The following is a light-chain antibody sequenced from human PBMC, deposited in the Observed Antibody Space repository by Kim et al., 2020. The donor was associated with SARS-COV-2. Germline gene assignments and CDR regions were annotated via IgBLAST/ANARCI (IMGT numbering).Light chain of an antibody. CDR3: ETWDSNTRV. Sequence: QLVLTQSSSASASPGSSVKLTCSLSSGHSSYIIAWHQQQPGKAPRYLMKLEGSGSYNKGSGVPDRFSGSSSGADRYLTISNLQSEDEADYYCETWDSNTRVLGGGTQLTVL. V-gene: IGLV4-60*03. CDR1: SGHSSYI. CDR2: LEGSGSY. J-gene: IGLJ3*02.